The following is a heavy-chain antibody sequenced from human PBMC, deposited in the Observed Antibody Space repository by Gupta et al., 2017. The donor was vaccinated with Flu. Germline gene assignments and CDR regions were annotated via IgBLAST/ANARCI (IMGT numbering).Heavy chain of an antibody. V-gene: IGHV4-39*01. Sequence: QLQLQESGLGLVKPSETLSLPCIVSGGSINRNPYYWGWIRQPPGKGLECFGSIYYSGNTYYNPSLKSRVTISVDTSKNQFSLKLSSVTAADTAVYYCARHFVGYCSGGTCYDENDYWGQGPLVTVSS. CDR2: IYYSGNT. CDR1: GGSINRNPYY. J-gene: IGHJ4*02. CDR3: ARHFVGYCSGGTCYDENDY. D-gene: IGHD2-15*01.